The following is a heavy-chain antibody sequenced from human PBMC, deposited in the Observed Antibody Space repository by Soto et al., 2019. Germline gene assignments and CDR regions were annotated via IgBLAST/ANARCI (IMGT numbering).Heavy chain of an antibody. CDR1: GFTFSRYA. CDR2: ISGSGDNT. J-gene: IGHJ6*02. V-gene: IGHV3-23*01. Sequence: EVQLLESGGGLVQPGGSLRLSCADSGFTFSRYAMSWVRQPPGKGLEWVSAISGSGDNTYYADSVKGRFTISRDNSKNTMHLQMNSLRAEDTAEYYCAKLKLWFGELVHGMDVWGQGTTVTVSS. CDR3: AKLKLWFGELVHGMDV. D-gene: IGHD3-10*01.